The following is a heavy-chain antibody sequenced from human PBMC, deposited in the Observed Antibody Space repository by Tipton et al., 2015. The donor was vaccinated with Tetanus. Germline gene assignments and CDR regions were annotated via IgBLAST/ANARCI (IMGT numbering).Heavy chain of an antibody. CDR3: ARGMAEASNCGGDCYSDY. Sequence: SLRLSCVASGFTLSRYTMNWVRQAPGKGLEWVSSISSSSRYIYYADSVKGRFTISRDNAKNSLYLQMNSLRAEDTAVYSCARGMAEASNCGGDCYSDYWGQGTLVTVSS. V-gene: IGHV3-21*01. J-gene: IGHJ4*02. D-gene: IGHD2-21*02. CDR1: GFTLSRYT. CDR2: ISSSSRYI.